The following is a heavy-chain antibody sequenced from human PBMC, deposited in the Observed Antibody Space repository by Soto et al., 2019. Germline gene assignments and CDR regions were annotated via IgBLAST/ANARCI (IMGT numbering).Heavy chain of an antibody. CDR1: GGSISSGDSY. V-gene: IGHV4-30-4*01. J-gene: IGHJ4*02. CDR2: IFYSGST. CDR3: VRYCSGGSCYPFDY. D-gene: IGHD2-15*01. Sequence: QVQLQESGPGLVKPSQTLSLTCTVSGGSISSGDSYWSWIRQPPGKGLEWIGYIFYSGSTYYNPSLKSRVTISVNTSKNQFSLKLSAVTAADTAVYYCVRYCSGGSCYPFDYWGQGTLVTVSS.